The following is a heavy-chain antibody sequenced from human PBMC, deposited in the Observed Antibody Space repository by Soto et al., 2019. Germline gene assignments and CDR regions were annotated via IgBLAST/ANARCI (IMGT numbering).Heavy chain of an antibody. CDR3: ARDPMPDHYYSGMDV. Sequence: PSETLSLTCTVSGGSISSVDYYWSWVRQTPGKALEWIGYIYYSGSTYYNPSLKSRMSMSVDTSKNQFSLKLRSVTAADTAIYYCARDPMPDHYYSGMDVWGQGTTVTVSS. D-gene: IGHD2-2*01. CDR2: IYYSGST. V-gene: IGHV4-30-4*01. J-gene: IGHJ6*02. CDR1: GGSISSVDYY.